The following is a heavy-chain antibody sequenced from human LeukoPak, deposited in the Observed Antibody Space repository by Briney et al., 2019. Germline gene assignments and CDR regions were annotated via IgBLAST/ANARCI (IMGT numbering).Heavy chain of an antibody. CDR2: FDPEGGET. CDR1: GYSLTELS. J-gene: IGHJ4*02. CDR3: ATELNLVGDEIDY. Sequence: GASAKVSCKVSGYSLTELSMHWVRQAPGKGLEWMGGFDPEGGETLYAQKFRGRVTMTSDTSVDTVYMELSNLRSDDAAFYFCATELNLVGDEIDYWGQGTLVTVSS. D-gene: IGHD3-3*01. V-gene: IGHV1-24*01.